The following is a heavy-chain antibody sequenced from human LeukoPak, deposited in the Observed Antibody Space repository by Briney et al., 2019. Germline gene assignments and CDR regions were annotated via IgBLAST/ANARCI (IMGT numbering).Heavy chain of an antibody. CDR2: IYPGDSDT. V-gene: IGHV5-51*01. CDR1: GYSFTSYW. D-gene: IGHD5-12*01. Sequence: GESLKISCKGSGYSFTSYWIGWVRQMPGKGLEWMGIIYPGDSDTRYSPSFQGQVTISADKSISTAYLQWSSLKASGTAMYYCARSVGNGRVATIEIDYWGQGTLVTVSS. J-gene: IGHJ4*02. CDR3: ARSVGNGRVATIEIDY.